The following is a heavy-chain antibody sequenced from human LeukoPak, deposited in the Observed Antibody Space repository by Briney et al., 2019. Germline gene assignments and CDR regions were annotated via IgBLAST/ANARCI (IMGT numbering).Heavy chain of an antibody. J-gene: IGHJ4*02. CDR2: IYHSGST. V-gene: IGHV4-4*02. CDR3: ARAGYSSGWSFDY. D-gene: IGHD6-19*01. Sequence: SGTLSLTCAVSGGSISSSNWWSWVRQPPGKGLEWIGEIYHSGSTNYNPSLKSRVTISVDKSKNQFSLKLSSVTAADTAVYYCARAGYSSGWSFDYWGQGTLVTVSS. CDR1: GGSISSSNW.